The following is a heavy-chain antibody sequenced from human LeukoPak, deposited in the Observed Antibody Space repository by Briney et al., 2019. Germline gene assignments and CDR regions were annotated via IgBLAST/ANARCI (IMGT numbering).Heavy chain of an antibody. CDR2: INPKRGGT. CDR3: ARGGDYYDSSGYPDDAFDV. J-gene: IGHJ3*01. V-gene: IGHV1-2*02. D-gene: IGHD3-22*01. CDR1: GYTFTSYG. Sequence: ASVKVSCKASGYTFTSYGISWVRQAPGQGLEWMGWINPKRGGTKYEQKFQGRVTVTRDTSISTAYMELSRLRSDDAAVFYCARGGDYYDSSGYPDDAFDVWGQGTMVIVSS.